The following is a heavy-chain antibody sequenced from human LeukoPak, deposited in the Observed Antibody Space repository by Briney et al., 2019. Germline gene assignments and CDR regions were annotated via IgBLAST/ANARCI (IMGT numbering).Heavy chain of an antibody. V-gene: IGHV4-59*01. CDR2: ISHSGIT. J-gene: IGHJ5*01. Sequence: SETLSLTCSVSGGSISSYLWSWIRLTPGKGLEWIGYISHSGITNYNPSLKSRVSLSLDTSASQFSLRLSSVSAADTAEYTLARCPHIQPLLPHLDSWGQGTLVTASS. CDR1: GGSISSYL. D-gene: IGHD3-22*01. CDR3: ARCPHIQPLLPHLDS.